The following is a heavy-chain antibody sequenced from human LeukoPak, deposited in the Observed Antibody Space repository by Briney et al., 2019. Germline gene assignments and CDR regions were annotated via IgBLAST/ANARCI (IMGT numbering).Heavy chain of an antibody. D-gene: IGHD6-13*01. Sequence: PSETLSLTCTVSGGSISSSSYYWGWIRQPPGKGLEWIGSIYYSGSTYYNPSLKSRVTISVDTSKNQFSLKLSSVTAADTAVYYCARRGYSSTSRFDLWGQGTLVTVSS. CDR3: ARRGYSSTSRFDL. J-gene: IGHJ5*02. V-gene: IGHV4-39*01. CDR1: GGSISSSSYY. CDR2: IYYSGST.